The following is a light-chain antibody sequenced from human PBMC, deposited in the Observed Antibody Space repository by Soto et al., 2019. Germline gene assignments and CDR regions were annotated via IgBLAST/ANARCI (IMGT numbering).Light chain of an antibody. CDR3: QQYGTSPWT. CDR2: DAS. J-gene: IGKJ1*01. CDR1: QTIANNY. Sequence: EVALTQSPGTLSLSPGARATLSCRASQTIANNYLTWYQQKPGQAPRVLIYDASTRATGIPDRFSGSGSGTEFTLTISRLEPEDFAVYYCQQYGTSPWTFGQGTKVEI. V-gene: IGKV3-20*01.